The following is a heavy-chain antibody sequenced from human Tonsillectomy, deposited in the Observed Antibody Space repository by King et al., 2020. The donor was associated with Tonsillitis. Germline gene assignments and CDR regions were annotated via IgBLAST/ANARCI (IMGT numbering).Heavy chain of an antibody. Sequence: QLVQSGAEVKKPGSSVKVSCKASGGTFSSYAISWVRQAPGQGLEWIGGIIPIFGTANYAQKFTGRVTSTADESTSTAYMELSSLRSEDTAVYYCARDIAVAGTNWFDPWGQGTLVTVSS. CDR1: GGTFSSYA. CDR2: IIPIFGTA. CDR3: ARDIAVAGTNWFDP. V-gene: IGHV1-69*01. D-gene: IGHD6-19*01. J-gene: IGHJ5*02.